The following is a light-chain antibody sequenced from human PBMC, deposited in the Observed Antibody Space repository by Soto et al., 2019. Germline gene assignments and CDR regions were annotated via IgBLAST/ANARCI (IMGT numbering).Light chain of an antibody. J-gene: IGKJ4*01. CDR2: DAS. Sequence: DIQMTQSPSSLSASVGDRVTITCQASQDISNYLNWYQQKPGKAPKLLIYDASNLETGVTSRFSGSGSGTDFTFTISSLQPEDIATYYCQQYDNLPHFGGGTKVEIK. V-gene: IGKV1-33*01. CDR1: QDISNY. CDR3: QQYDNLPH.